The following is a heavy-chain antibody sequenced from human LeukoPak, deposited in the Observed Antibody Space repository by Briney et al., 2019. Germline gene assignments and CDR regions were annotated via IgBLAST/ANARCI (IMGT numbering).Heavy chain of an antibody. CDR2: NYPGDSDT. V-gene: IGHV5-51*01. CDR3: ARSNPVGYAENRYFDL. D-gene: IGHD3-16*01. CDR1: GYSFTSYW. J-gene: IGHJ2*01. Sequence: GESLKITCKGSGYSFTSYWIGWVRQMPGKGLEWMGANYPGDSDTRYSPSFQGQVTISADKSISTAYLQWSSLKASDTAMYYCARSNPVGYAENRYFDLWGRGTLVTVSS.